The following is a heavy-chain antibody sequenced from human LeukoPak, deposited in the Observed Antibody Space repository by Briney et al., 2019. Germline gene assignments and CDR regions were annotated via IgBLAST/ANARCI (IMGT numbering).Heavy chain of an antibody. CDR1: GGTFSSYA. CDR2: IIPIFGTA. J-gene: IGHJ4*02. V-gene: IGHV1-69*05. Sequence: SVKVSCKASGGTFSSYAISWVRQAPGQGLEWMGGIIPIFGTANYAQKFQGRVTITTDESTSTAYMELSSLRSEDTAVYYCALVRGGYYYVGFDYWGQGTLVTVSS. CDR3: ALVRGGYYYVGFDY. D-gene: IGHD3-22*01.